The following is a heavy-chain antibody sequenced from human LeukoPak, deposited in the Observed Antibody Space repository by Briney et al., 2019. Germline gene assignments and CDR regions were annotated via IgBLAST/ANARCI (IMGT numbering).Heavy chain of an antibody. CDR1: GDSVSSSLYF. D-gene: IGHD3-9*01. CDR2: INSIGSS. J-gene: IGHJ4*02. Sequence: SETLSLTCSVSGDSVSSSLYFWGWIRQPPGKGLEWIGNINSIGSSSDNPSLKRRVTMSVDTSKNQFSLKMTSVTAADTAVYYCARLSKGRYFDYIFDYWGQGTLVTVSS. CDR3: ARLSKGRYFDYIFDY. V-gene: IGHV4-39*01.